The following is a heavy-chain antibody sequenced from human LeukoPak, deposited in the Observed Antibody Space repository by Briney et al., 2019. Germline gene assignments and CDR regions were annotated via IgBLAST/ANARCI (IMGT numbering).Heavy chain of an antibody. D-gene: IGHD3-16*01. CDR2: ISGSGNGGSI. CDR1: RFVFSTYT. CDR3: VKDFGRVRGTPDS. Sequence: GGSLRLSCSASRFVFSTYTMYWVRQAPGKGPEYVSTISGSGNGGSIYYADSVKGRFTISRDDSKSILYLQMNGLRSEDTAVYYCVKDFGRVRGTPDSWGQGTLVTVSS. V-gene: IGHV3-64D*06. J-gene: IGHJ4*02.